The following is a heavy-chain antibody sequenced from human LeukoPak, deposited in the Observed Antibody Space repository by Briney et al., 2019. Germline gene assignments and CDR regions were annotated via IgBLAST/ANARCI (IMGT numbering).Heavy chain of an antibody. J-gene: IGHJ6*03. D-gene: IGHD2-15*01. V-gene: IGHV1-8*01. CDR1: GYTFTSYD. CDR2: MNPNSGNT. Sequence: GASVKVSCKASGYTFTSYDINWVRQATGQGLEWMGWMNPNSGNTGYAQKFQGRVTMTRNTSISTAYMELSSLRSEDTAVYYCARGVRGGVVYYYYYMDVWDKGTTVTVSS. CDR3: ARGVRGGVVYYYYYMDV.